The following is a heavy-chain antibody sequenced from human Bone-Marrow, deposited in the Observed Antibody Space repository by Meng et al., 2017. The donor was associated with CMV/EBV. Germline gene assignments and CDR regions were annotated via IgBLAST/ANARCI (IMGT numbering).Heavy chain of an antibody. CDR3: ATSPGWLQPTRFDY. Sequence: SETLSLTCAVYGGSFSGYYWSWIRQPPGKGLEWIGEINHSGSTNYNPSLKSRVTISVDTSKNQFSLKLSSVTAADTAVYYCATSPGWLQPTRFDYWGQGTLVTVSS. V-gene: IGHV4-34*01. CDR2: INHSGST. D-gene: IGHD5-24*01. CDR1: GGSFSGYY. J-gene: IGHJ4*02.